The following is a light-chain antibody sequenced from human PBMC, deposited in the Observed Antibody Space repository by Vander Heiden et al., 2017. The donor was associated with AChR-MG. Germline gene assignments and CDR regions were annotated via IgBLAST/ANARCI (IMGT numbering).Light chain of an antibody. CDR3: QHDNTYSGT. V-gene: IGKV1-5*03. Sequence: DSYMSQTPSTLSASVGDRVAITCRASQNILTWLAWYQQKPGKAPKLLIYDASRLESGVPSRFSGSGSGTEFTLTISSLQPDDFATYYCQHDNTYSGTFGQGTTLDIK. CDR2: DAS. J-gene: IGKJ1*01. CDR1: QNILTW.